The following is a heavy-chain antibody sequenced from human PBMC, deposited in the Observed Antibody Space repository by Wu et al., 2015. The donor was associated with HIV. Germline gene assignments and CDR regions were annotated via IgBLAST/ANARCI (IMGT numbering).Heavy chain of an antibody. CDR1: GGTFNSYV. CDR3: ALRGGXGVVVPGATYYYYYMTS. CDR2: IIPIFGTA. Sequence: QVQLVQSGAEVKKPGSSMKVSCKASGGTFNSYVISWVRQAPGQGLEWMGGIIPIFGTANFAQKFQGRLTIAADESTSTVYMELSSLRSEDTAVYYCALRGGXGVVVPGATYYYYYMTSGQRDHGHRLL. D-gene: IGHD2-2*01. J-gene: IGHJ6*03. V-gene: IGHV1-69*12.